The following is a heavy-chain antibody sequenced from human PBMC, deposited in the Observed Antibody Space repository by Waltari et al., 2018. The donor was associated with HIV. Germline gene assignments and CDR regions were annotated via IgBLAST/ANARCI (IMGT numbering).Heavy chain of an antibody. CDR3: ARGHYYDGSGAYYYYGMDV. Sequence: QVQLRASGPGLVKPSETLSLTCTVSGGSTSVYYSSWIRQPPGKGLEWIGDIHYSGRSDYRPSLKSRVTISVDTSKNQFSLKLRSVTAADTAVYYCARGHYYDGSGAYYYYGMDVWGQGTTVTVS. J-gene: IGHJ6*02. CDR1: GGSTSVYY. V-gene: IGHV4-59*01. CDR2: IHYSGRS. D-gene: IGHD3-22*01.